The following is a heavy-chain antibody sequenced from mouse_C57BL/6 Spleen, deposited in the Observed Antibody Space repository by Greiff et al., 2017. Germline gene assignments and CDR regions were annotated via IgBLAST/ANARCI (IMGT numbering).Heavy chain of an antibody. Sequence: VQRVESGPGLVQPSQRLSITCTVSGFSLTSYGVHWVRQSPGKGLEWLGVIWSGGSTDYNAAFISRLSISKDNSKSQVFFKMNSLQADDTAIYYCARNYDYGSSYRYFDVWGTGTTVTVSS. CDR2: IWSGGST. V-gene: IGHV2-2*01. D-gene: IGHD1-1*01. J-gene: IGHJ1*03. CDR1: GFSLTSYG. CDR3: ARNYDYGSSYRYFDV.